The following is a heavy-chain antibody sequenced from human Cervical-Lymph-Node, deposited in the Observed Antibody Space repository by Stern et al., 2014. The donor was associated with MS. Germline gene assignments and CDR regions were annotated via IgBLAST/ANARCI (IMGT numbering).Heavy chain of an antibody. CDR1: GGPISSGDYY. V-gene: IGHV4-30-4*01. CDR2: IYYSGST. J-gene: IGHJ4*02. CDR3: ARGRRAVTLDY. D-gene: IGHD4-23*01. Sequence: QVQLQESGPGLVKPSQTLSLTCTVSGGPISSGDYYWSWIRQPPGKGLEWIGYIYYSGSTYYSPSLKSRFTITVDTSNNQFSLKLSSVTAADTAVYYCARGRRAVTLDYWGQGTLVTVSS.